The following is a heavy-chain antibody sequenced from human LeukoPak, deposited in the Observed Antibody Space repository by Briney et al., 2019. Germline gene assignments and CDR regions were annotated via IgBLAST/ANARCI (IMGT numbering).Heavy chain of an antibody. CDR1: GVSISRSSYY. V-gene: IGHV4-39*01. CDR3: ARVGYYYGSGSSMFRGPGVDNYYYYYMDV. J-gene: IGHJ6*03. D-gene: IGHD3-10*01. CDR2: IYYTGST. Sequence: PSETLSLTCTASGVSISRSSYYWGWIRQPPGKGLEWIGSIYYTGSTYYNPSLKSRVTISVDTSKNQFSLKLSSVTAADTAVYYCARVGYYYGSGSSMFRGPGVDNYYYYYMDVWGKGTTVTVSS.